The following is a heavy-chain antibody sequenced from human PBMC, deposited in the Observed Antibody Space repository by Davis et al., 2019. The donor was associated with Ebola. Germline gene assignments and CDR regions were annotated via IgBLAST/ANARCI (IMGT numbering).Heavy chain of an antibody. CDR3: ARQGIVVVGGMDV. CDR1: GGSISSYY. CDR2: IYYSGST. V-gene: IGHV4-59*08. D-gene: IGHD2-21*01. Sequence: PSETLSLTCTVSGGSISSYYWSWIRQPPGKGLEWIGYIYYSGSTNYNPSLKSRVTISVDTSKNQFSLKLSSVTAADTAVYYCARQGIVVVGGMDVWGQGTTVTVSS. J-gene: IGHJ6*02.